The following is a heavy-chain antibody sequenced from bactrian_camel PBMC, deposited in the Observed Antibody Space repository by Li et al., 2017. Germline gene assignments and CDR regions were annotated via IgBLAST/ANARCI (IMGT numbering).Heavy chain of an antibody. CDR1: GFTFDDSE. CDR3: AADYILPVDCNCISDPPKIG. V-gene: IGHV3S55*01. CDR2: ISSDGTT. Sequence: VQLVESGGGSVQAGGSLNLSCTASGFTFDDSEVGWYREAPGHECELVSTISSDGTTYYTNSVKGRFTISQDNAKNTVYLQMNNLKPEDTAVYYCAADYILPVDCNCISDPPKIGWGQGTQVTVS. J-gene: IGHJ4*01. D-gene: IGHD8*01.